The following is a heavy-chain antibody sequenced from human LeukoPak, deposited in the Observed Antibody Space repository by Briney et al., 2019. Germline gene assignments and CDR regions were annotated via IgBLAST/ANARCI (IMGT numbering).Heavy chain of an antibody. CDR1: GGSISSGDYY. V-gene: IGHV4-61*08. Sequence: SETLSLTCTVSGGSISSGDYYWSWIRQPPGKGLEWIGYIYYSGSTNYNPSLKSRVTISVDTSKNQFSLRLSSVTAADTAVYYCARIPIVGATHSFDYWGQGTLVTVSS. CDR3: ARIPIVGATHSFDY. CDR2: IYYSGST. D-gene: IGHD1-26*01. J-gene: IGHJ4*02.